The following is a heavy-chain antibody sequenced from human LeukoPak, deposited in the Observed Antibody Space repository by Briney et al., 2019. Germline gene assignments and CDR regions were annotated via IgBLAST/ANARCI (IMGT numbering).Heavy chain of an antibody. D-gene: IGHD2-2*01. CDR2: IYHGGST. Sequence: PSETLSLTCAVSGYSITSGYYWGWIRQPPGKGLEWIGSIYHGGSTYSNPSLKSRVTISVDTSKNQFSLKLTSVTAADTAVYYCARHGPDIVLVPSVIWFDPWGRGTLVTVSS. J-gene: IGHJ5*02. CDR3: ARHGPDIVLVPSVIWFDP. V-gene: IGHV4-38-2*01. CDR1: GYSITSGYY.